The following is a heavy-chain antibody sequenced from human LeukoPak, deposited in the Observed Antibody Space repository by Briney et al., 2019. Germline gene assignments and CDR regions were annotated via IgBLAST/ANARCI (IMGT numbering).Heavy chain of an antibody. CDR1: GFIFAVFG. CDR2: ISADGSNI. Sequence: GGSLGLSCTATGFIFAVFGMAWVRQAPGQGLEWVSTISADGSNIHQADSVKGRFTISRDNSGGTLHLQMNSLRTEDTAIYYCAKDAGPQQLVFFDSWGQGTLVAVSS. D-gene: IGHD6-6*01. CDR3: AKDAGPQQLVFFDS. J-gene: IGHJ4*02. V-gene: IGHV3-23*01.